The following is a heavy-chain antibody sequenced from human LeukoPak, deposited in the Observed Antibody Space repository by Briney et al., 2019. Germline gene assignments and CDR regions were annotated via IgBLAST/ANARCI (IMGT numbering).Heavy chain of an antibody. D-gene: IGHD2-2*01. Sequence: GGSLRLSCAASGFTFSSYALHWVRQAPGRGLEWVALISYDESDKYYADFVKGRFTISRDNSKNTLYLQMNSLRAEDTAVYYCARVSMWGQGTLVTVSS. CDR2: ISYDESDK. CDR1: GFTFSSYA. V-gene: IGHV3-30*03. CDR3: ARVSM. J-gene: IGHJ4*02.